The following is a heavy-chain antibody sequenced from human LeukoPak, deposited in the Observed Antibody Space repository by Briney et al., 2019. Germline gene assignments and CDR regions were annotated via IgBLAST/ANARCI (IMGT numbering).Heavy chain of an antibody. CDR3: ARDNGDYQMGDWFDP. CDR2: IYYSGST. D-gene: IGHD4-17*01. Sequence: SETLSLTCTVSGGSISSGGYYWSWIRQHPGKGLEWIGYIYYSGSTNYNPSLKSRVTISVDTSKNQFSLKLSSVTAADTAVYYCARDNGDYQMGDWFDPWGQGTLVTVSS. V-gene: IGHV4-61*08. J-gene: IGHJ5*02. CDR1: GGSISSGGYY.